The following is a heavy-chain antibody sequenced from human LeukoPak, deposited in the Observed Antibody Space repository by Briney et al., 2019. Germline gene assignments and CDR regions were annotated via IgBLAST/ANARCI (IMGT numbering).Heavy chain of an antibody. CDR1: GYTFTGYY. CDR3: ARSPSVTYYYGSGGQNWFDP. CDR2: INPNSGGT. D-gene: IGHD3-10*01. J-gene: IGHJ5*02. V-gene: IGHV1-2*04. Sequence: ASVKVSCKASGYTFTGYYMHWVRQAPGQGLEWMGWINPNSGGTNYAQKFQGWVTMTRDTSISTAYMELSRLRSDDTAVYYCARSPSVTYYYGSGGQNWFDPWGQGTLVTVSS.